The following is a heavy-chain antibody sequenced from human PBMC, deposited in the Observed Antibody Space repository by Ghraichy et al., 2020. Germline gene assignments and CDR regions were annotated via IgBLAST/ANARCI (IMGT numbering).Heavy chain of an antibody. D-gene: IGHD3-10*01. J-gene: IGHJ6*02. CDR2: IWYDGSNK. Sequence: GGSLRLSCAASGFTFSSYGMHWVRQAPGKGLEWVAVIWYDGSNKYYADSVKGRFTISRDNSKNTLYLQMNSLRAEDTAVYYCARGPVLLWFGESPRYYYYGMDVWGQGTTVTVSS. CDR3: ARGPVLLWFGESPRYYYYGMDV. V-gene: IGHV3-33*01. CDR1: GFTFSSYG.